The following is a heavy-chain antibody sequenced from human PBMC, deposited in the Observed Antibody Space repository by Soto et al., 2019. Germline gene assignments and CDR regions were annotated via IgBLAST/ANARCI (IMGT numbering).Heavy chain of an antibody. V-gene: IGHV3-48*01. CDR1: GFTFSSYS. CDR2: ISSSSSTI. D-gene: IGHD3-10*01. Sequence: PGGSLRLSCAASGFTFSSYSMNWVRQAPGKGLEWVSYISSSSSTIYYADSVKGRFTISRDNAKNSLYLQMNSLRAEDTAVYYCAKVYLEGGSGPYGMDVWGQGTTVTVSS. CDR3: AKVYLEGGSGPYGMDV. J-gene: IGHJ6*02.